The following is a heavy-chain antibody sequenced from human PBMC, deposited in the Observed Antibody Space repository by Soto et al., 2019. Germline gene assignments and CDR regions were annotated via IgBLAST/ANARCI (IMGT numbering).Heavy chain of an antibody. CDR3: ARGSAKKGPFDY. J-gene: IGHJ4*02. CDR1: GGSISSYY. D-gene: IGHD2-15*01. CDR2: IYYSGST. Sequence: PSETLSLTCTVSGGSISSYYWSWIRQPPGKGLEWIGYIYYSGSTNYNSSLKSRVTISVDTSKNQFSLKLSSVTAADTAVYFCARGSAKKGPFDYWGQGTLVTVSS. V-gene: IGHV4-59*01.